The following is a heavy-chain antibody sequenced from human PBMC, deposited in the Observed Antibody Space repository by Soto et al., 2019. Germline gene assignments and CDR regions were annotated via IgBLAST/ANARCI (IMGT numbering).Heavy chain of an antibody. CDR1: GFTFSSSA. J-gene: IGHJ5*02. CDR2: VSGSGGTT. Sequence: EVQLLDSGGGLVQPGGSLRLSCAASGFTFSSSAMSWVRQAPGKGLEWVSAVSGSGGTTYYADSVRGRFTISRDNSKNTLYMKMNCLRAEDTAIYFCAICTVDTIVTSGWCHYLDPWGQGTLVTVSS. V-gene: IGHV3-23*01. D-gene: IGHD6-19*01. CDR3: AICTVDTIVTSGWCHYLDP.